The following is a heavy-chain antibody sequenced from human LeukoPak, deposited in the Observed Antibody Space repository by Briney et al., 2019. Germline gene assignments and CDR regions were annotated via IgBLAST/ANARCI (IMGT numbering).Heavy chain of an antibody. CDR2: IRGSGENT. D-gene: IGHD1-1*01. J-gene: IGHJ4*02. V-gene: IGHV3-23*01. Sequence: QPGGSLRLSCAASGFTFTSCTMSWVRQAPGKGLEWVSDIRGSGENTYYADSVKGRFPISTDNSKTTLYLQMSSLRAEDTAVYYCAKGGSYRVQPYFDYWGQGALVTVSS. CDR1: GFTFTSCT. CDR3: AKGGSYRVQPYFDY.